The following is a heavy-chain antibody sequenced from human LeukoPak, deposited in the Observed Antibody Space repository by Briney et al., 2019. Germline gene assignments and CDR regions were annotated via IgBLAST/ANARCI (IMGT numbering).Heavy chain of an antibody. V-gene: IGHV4-4*02. CDR1: GGSRISSNW. D-gene: IGHD2-2*01. Sequence: SGTLSLTCAVSGGSRISSNWWSWVRQPPGKGLEWIGEIYHSGSTNYNPSLKSRVTISVDKSKNQFSLKLSSVTAADTAVYYCATVTVVVPAAIRYFDLWGRGTLVTVSS. J-gene: IGHJ2*01. CDR3: ATVTVVVPAAIRYFDL. CDR2: IYHSGST.